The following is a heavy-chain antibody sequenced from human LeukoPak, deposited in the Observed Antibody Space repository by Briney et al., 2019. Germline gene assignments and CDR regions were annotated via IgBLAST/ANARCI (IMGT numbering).Heavy chain of an antibody. CDR3: AKGPGITIFGVVSGMDV. J-gene: IGHJ6*02. CDR2: IYYNGRI. D-gene: IGHD3-3*01. CDR1: GGSISNGGYY. Sequence: PSQTPSLTCTVSGGSISNGGYYWSWIRQHPGKGLEWIGYIYYNGRINYNPSLKSRIAISVDTSKNQFSLKLSSVTAADTAVYYCAKGPGITIFGVVSGMDVWGQGTTVTVSS. V-gene: IGHV4-31*03.